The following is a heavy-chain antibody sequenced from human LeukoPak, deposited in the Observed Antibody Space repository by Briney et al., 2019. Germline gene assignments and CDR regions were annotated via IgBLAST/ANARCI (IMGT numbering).Heavy chain of an antibody. Sequence: GGSLRLSCVASGFTFSNYWMSWVRQAPGKGLEWVANIKLDGNEKYYVDSVKGRFTISRDNAKNSLYLQMNSLRAEDTAVYYCARGHLYENYYMDVWGKGTTVTVSS. CDR1: GFTFSNYW. CDR3: ARGHLYENYYMDV. V-gene: IGHV3-7*01. D-gene: IGHD2-2*02. CDR2: IKLDGNEK. J-gene: IGHJ6*03.